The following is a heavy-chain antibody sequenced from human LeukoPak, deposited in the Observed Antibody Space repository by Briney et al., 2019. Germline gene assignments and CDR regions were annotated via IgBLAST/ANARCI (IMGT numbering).Heavy chain of an antibody. D-gene: IGHD1-26*01. CDR2: IYYSGST. CDR1: GGSISSSSYY. J-gene: IGHJ5*02. Sequence: SETLSLTCTVSGGSISSSSYYWGWIRQPPGKGLEGIGSIYYSGSTYYNPSLKSRVTISVDTSKNHCSLTLSSVTAADTAVYYCARDSPGIVGAGHWFDPWGQGTLVTVSS. V-gene: IGHV4-39*07. CDR3: ARDSPGIVGAGHWFDP.